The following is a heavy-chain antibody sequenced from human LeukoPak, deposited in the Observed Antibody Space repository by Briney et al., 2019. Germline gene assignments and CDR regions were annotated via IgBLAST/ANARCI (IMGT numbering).Heavy chain of an antibody. J-gene: IGHJ4*02. CDR2: IYPTGTT. V-gene: IGHV4-4*07. Sequence: SETLSLTCTVSGGSINSYYWGRVRQPAGKGLERIGRIYPTGTTNYSPSFKSRLTMSLDTSKNQFSLKLRSVTAADTAVYYCGRQGYTASYYFVDYWSQGTLVTVSS. CDR3: GRQGYTASYYFVDY. D-gene: IGHD3-10*01. CDR1: GGSINSYY.